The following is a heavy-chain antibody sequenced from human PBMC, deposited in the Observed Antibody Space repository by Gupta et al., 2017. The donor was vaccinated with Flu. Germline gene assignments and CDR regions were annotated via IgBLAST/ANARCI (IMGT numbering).Heavy chain of an antibody. J-gene: IGHJ3*02. D-gene: IGHD2-21*02. Sequence: EVQLLESGGGLVQPGGSLRLSCAASGFTFSSYAMSWVRPAPGKGLEWVSAISGSGGSTYYADSVKGRFTISRDNSKNTLYLQMNSLRAEDTAVYYCAKDVVVTAIDDPLRFLLTGNAFDIWGQGTMVTVSS. CDR1: GFTFSSYA. CDR3: AKDVVVTAIDDPLRFLLTGNAFDI. V-gene: IGHV3-23*01. CDR2: ISGSGGST.